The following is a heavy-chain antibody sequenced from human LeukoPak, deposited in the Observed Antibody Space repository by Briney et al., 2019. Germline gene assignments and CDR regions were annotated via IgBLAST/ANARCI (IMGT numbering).Heavy chain of an antibody. CDR3: ARGVAYDSSGVGDY. CDR2: MNPNSGNT. V-gene: IGHV1-8*03. Sequence: VASVKVSCKASGYTFTSYDINWVRQATGQGLEWMGWMNPNSGNTGYAQKSQGRVTITRNTSISTAYMELSSLRSEDTAVYYCARGVAYDSSGVGDYWGQGTLVTVSS. CDR1: GYTFTSYD. D-gene: IGHD3-22*01. J-gene: IGHJ4*02.